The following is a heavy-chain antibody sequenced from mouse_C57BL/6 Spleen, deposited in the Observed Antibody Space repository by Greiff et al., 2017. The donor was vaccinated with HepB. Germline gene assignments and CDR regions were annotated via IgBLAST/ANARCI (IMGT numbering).Heavy chain of an antibody. D-gene: IGHD1-1*01. CDR2: INPSSGYT. J-gene: IGHJ2*01. Sequence: LQESGAELARPGASVKMSCKASGYTFTSYTMHWVKQRPGQGLEWIGYINPSSGYTKYNQKFKDKATLTADKTSSTAYMQLSSLTSEDSAVYYCARDGHNYYGSSLFDYWGQGTTLTVSS. CDR1: GYTFTSYT. CDR3: ARDGHNYYGSSLFDY. V-gene: IGHV1-4*01.